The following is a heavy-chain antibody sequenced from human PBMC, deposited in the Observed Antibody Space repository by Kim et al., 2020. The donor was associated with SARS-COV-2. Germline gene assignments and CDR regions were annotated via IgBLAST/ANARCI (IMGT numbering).Heavy chain of an antibody. Sequence: YGEKVRGRGTMTRDTATSKVYMELSSLRSEDTAVYYCASGSGSYQYGMDVWGQGTTVTVSS. D-gene: IGHD3-10*01. J-gene: IGHJ6*02. CDR3: ASGSGSYQYGMDV. V-gene: IGHV1-46*01.